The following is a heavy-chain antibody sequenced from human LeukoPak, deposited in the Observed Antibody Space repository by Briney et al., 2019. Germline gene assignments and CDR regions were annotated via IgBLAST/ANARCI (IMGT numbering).Heavy chain of an antibody. CDR2: IRTGDDT. CDR1: GFTLRNYD. D-gene: IGHD2-8*02. J-gene: IGHJ2*01. CDR3: ARGRFVLVPSLERWYFDL. Sequence: GGSLRLSCTASGFTLRNYDVHWVRQTTGKGLEWVSGIRTGDDTFYPDSVNGRFTNSRENAENSFYLQMNSLRAGDPAVYYCARGRFVLVPSLERWYFDLWGRGTLVTVSS. V-gene: IGHV3-13*01.